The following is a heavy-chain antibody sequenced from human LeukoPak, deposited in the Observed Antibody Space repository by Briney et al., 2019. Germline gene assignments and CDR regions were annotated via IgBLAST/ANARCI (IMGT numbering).Heavy chain of an antibody. CDR2: INPYSGST. V-gene: IGHV1-46*01. Sequence: GASVKVSCKASGYAFTSDYMHWVRQAPGHGLEWMGFINPYSGSTSYAQKFQGRVTMTRDTSTSTVYMELSSLRSEDTAVYYCARSRYSGSSWFRGLGMDVWGQGTAVTVSS. CDR1: GYAFTSDY. D-gene: IGHD6-13*01. J-gene: IGHJ6*02. CDR3: ARSRYSGSSWFRGLGMDV.